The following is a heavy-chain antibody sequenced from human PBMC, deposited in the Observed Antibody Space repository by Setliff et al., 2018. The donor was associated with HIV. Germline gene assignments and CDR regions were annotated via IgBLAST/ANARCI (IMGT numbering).Heavy chain of an antibody. CDR3: ARDLPELTGRSFDP. D-gene: IGHD7-27*01. CDR2: IYTSGST. V-gene: IGHV4-61*02. Sequence: SETLSLTCTVSGGSISSGSYYWSWIRQPAGKGLEWIGRIYTSGSTNYNPSLKSRLSMSIDTSKNHFSLRLTSVTAADTAVYYCARDLPELTGRSFDPWGQGIRVTVSS. J-gene: IGHJ5*02. CDR1: GGSISSGSYY.